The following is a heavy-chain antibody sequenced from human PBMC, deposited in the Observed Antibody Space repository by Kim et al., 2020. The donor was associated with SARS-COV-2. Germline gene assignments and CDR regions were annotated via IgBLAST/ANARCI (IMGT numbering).Heavy chain of an antibody. CDR2: IDPSDSYT. CDR1: GYSFTSYW. Sequence: GESLKISCKGSGYSFTSYWISWVRQMPGKGLEWMGRIDPSDSYTNYSPSFQGHVTISADKSISTAYLQWSSLKASDTAMYYCARQAYCGGDCYSKGINWFAPWGQGTLVTVSS. D-gene: IGHD2-21*02. V-gene: IGHV5-10-1*01. CDR3: ARQAYCGGDCYSKGINWFAP. J-gene: IGHJ5*02.